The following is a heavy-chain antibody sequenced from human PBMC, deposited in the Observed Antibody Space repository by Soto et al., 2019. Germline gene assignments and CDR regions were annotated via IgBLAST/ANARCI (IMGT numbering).Heavy chain of an antibody. CDR2: IKTDGTAT. D-gene: IGHD1-26*01. J-gene: IGHJ4*02. Sequence: EVQLVESGGGLVQPGGSLRLSCAASGFTFSSYWMHWVRQDPGKGLVWVSSIKTDGTATQYADSVKGRFTVSRDNAKNTRYLQMNSLSAEDTAVYYCAKELSWGQCDYWGQGTLVTVSS. CDR3: AKELSWGQCDY. CDR1: GFTFSSYW. V-gene: IGHV3-74*03.